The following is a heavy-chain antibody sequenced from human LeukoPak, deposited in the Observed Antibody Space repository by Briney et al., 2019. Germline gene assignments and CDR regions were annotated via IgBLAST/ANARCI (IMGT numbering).Heavy chain of an antibody. CDR1: GFTFSSYS. D-gene: IGHD2-2*01. J-gene: IGHJ6*02. V-gene: IGHV3-48*04. CDR3: ASVLYQLAYGMDV. Sequence: GGSLTLSCAASGFTFSSYSMNWVRQAPGKGLEWVSYISSSSSTIYYADSVKGRFTISRYNAKNSLYLQMNSLRAEDTAVYYCASVLYQLAYGMDVWGQGTTVTVSS. CDR2: ISSSSSTI.